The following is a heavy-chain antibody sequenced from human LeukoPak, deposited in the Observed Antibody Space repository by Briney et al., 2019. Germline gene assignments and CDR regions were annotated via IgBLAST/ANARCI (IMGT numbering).Heavy chain of an antibody. CDR1: GFTFSTYA. J-gene: IGHJ4*02. CDR3: AKEGGIAVPGTARYYFDY. V-gene: IGHV3-23*01. Sequence: GRSLRPSCAASGFTFSTYAISWVRQHAGKWLELVSVISGSGGSTYYADSVKDWFTISRDNFKDTLFLQLKSLRAEDTATYYCAKEGGIAVPGTARYYFDYWRQGTLVTVSS. CDR2: ISGSGGST. D-gene: IGHD6-19*01.